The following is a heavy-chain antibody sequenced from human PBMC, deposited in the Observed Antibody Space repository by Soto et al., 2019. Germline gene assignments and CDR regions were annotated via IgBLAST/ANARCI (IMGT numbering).Heavy chain of an antibody. CDR1: GFSLSTSGEG. CDR3: THFSGYEQFEY. Sequence: QITLKESGPKLVKPTQTLKLTCTFSGFSLSTSGEGVGWIRQHPGKALEWLAVSYWDYDKRYSPSLKSRVTIAKDTSKNDVVLTMTSMDPMDTATYYCTHFSGYEQFEYWGQGTLITVSS. V-gene: IGHV2-5*02. D-gene: IGHD5-12*01. CDR2: SYWDYDK. J-gene: IGHJ4*02.